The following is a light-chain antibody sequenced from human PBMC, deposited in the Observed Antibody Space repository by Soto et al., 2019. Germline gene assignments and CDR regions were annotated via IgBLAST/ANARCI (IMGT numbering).Light chain of an antibody. CDR1: SSNIGNSY. J-gene: IGLJ2*01. V-gene: IGLV1-51*01. CDR2: DNN. CDR3: GTWDTSLTAVV. Sequence: QSALTQPPSVSAAPGQTVTISCSGSSSNIGNSYVSWYQQLPGPAPKLLIYDNNKRPSGIPDRFSGSKSGTSATLGITGLQTGDEADYYCGTWDTSLTAVVFGGGTKVTVL.